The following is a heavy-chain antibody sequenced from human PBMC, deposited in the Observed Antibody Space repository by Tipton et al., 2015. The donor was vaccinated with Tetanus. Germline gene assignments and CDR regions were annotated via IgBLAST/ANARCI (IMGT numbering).Heavy chain of an antibody. CDR1: GGSISSYY. CDR3: ARRFVDTARNDAFDI. J-gene: IGHJ3*02. D-gene: IGHD5-18*01. V-gene: IGHV4-4*07. Sequence: TLSLTCTVSGGSISSYYWSWIRQPAGKGLEWIGRIYTSGSTNYNPSLKSRVTMSVDTSKNQFSLKLSSVTAADTAVYYCARRFVDTARNDAFDIWGQGTMVTVSS. CDR2: IYTSGST.